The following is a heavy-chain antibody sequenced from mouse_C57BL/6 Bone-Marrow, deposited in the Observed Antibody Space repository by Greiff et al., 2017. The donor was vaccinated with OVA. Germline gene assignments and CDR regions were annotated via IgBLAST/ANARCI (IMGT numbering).Heavy chain of an antibody. J-gene: IGHJ4*01. CDR1: GFTFSSYA. CDR3: TRLLDAMDY. V-gene: IGHV5-9-1*02. D-gene: IGHD2-1*01. CDR2: SSIGGYYI. Sequence: EVMLVESGEGLVKPGGSLKLSCAASGFTFSSYAMSWVRQTPEKRLEWVAYSSIGGYYIYYADTVKGRFTISRDNARNTLYLQMSSLKSEDKAIYYCTRLLDAMDYWGQGTSVTVSS.